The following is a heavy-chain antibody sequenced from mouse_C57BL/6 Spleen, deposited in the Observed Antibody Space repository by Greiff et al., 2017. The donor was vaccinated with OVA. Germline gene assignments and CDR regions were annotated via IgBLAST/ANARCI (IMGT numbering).Heavy chain of an antibody. V-gene: IGHV1-59*01. Sequence: VQLQQPGAELVRPGTSVKLSCKASGYTFTSYWMHWVKQRPGQGLEWIGVIDPSDSYTNYNQKFKGKATLTVDTSSSTAYMQLSSLTSEDSAVYYCAKKAIYDYDGGFAYWGQGTLVTVSA. CDR2: IDPSDSYT. CDR1: GYTFTSYW. CDR3: AKKAIYDYDGGFAY. D-gene: IGHD2-4*01. J-gene: IGHJ3*01.